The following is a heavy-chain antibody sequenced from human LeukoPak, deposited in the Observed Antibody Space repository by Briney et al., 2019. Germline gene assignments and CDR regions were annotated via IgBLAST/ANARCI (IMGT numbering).Heavy chain of an antibody. CDR2: IYHSGST. D-gene: IGHD6-13*01. J-gene: IGHJ4*02. V-gene: IGHV4-4*02. CDR1: GGSISSSNW. CDR3: ARVHTAGTKPNPNRDADY. Sequence: SGTLSLTCAVSGGSISSSNWWSWVRQPPGKGLEWIGEIYHSGSTNYKPSLKSRVTISVDKSKNQFSLNLSSVTAADTAVYYCARVHTAGTKPNPNRDADYWGQGTLVTVSS.